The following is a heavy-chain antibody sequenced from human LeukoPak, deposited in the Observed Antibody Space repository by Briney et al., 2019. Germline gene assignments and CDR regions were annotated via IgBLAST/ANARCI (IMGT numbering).Heavy chain of an antibody. CDR2: TSGGAGRT. J-gene: IGHJ4*02. Sequence: GGSLRLSCALSGITPSNFGMRGVPDAPGKGLERVAGTSGGAGRTTYRLSVKGRFPIPRDNNKNTLFLQMNSLRVEETAVYFCAKRGVVIRVILVGFYKEPYYFDSWGQGALVTVSS. V-gene: IGHV3-23*01. CDR1: GITPSNFG. CDR3: AKRGVVIRVILVGFYKEPYYFDS. D-gene: IGHD3-22*01.